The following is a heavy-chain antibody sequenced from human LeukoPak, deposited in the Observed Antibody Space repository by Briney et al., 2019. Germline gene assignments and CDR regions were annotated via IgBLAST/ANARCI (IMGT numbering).Heavy chain of an antibody. CDR3: ARADNFGVSYYDSSGYSPKRGGYDY. D-gene: IGHD3-22*01. J-gene: IGHJ4*02. Sequence: KISCKASGGTFSSYAIRWVRQAPGQGPEWMGGIIPIFGTANYAQKFQGRVTITTDESTSTAYMELSSLRSEDTAVYYCARADNFGVSYYDSSGYSPKRGGYDYWGQGTLVTVSS. CDR2: IIPIFGTA. V-gene: IGHV1-69*05. CDR1: GGTFSSYA.